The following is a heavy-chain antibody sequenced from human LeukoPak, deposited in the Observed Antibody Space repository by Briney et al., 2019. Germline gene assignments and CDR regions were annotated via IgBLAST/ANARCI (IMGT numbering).Heavy chain of an antibody. CDR2: IIPILGIA. Sequence: ASVKVSCKASGGTFISYTISWVRQAPGQGLEWMGRIIPILGIANYAQKFQGRVTITADKSTSTAYMELSSLRSEDTAVYYCAGGGSRDGYNYYFDYWGQGTLVTVSS. V-gene: IGHV1-69*02. J-gene: IGHJ4*02. CDR3: AGGGSRDGYNYYFDY. CDR1: GGTFISYT. D-gene: IGHD5-24*01.